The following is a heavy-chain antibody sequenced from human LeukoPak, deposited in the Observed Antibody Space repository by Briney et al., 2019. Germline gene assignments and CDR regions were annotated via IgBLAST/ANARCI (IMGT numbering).Heavy chain of an antibody. CDR3: ARAGILVAGTDWYFDR. Sequence: KPGGSLRLSCAASGFTFSSYSMNRVRQAPGKGLEWVSSISSGGNYIYYADSVKGRFTISRDNAKNSLYLQMNSLRAEETAVYYCARAGILVAGTDWYFDRWGRGTLVTVSS. D-gene: IGHD6-19*01. CDR2: ISSGGNYI. J-gene: IGHJ2*01. V-gene: IGHV3-21*01. CDR1: GFTFSSYS.